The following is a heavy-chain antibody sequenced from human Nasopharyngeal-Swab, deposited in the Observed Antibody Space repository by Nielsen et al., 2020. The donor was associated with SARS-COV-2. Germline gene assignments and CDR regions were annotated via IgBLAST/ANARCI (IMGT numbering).Heavy chain of an antibody. V-gene: IGHV5-10-1*01. D-gene: IGHD6-13*01. Sequence: GGSLRLSCKGSGYSFTSSWISWVRQMPGKGLEWMGMIDPSDSFTEYSPSFQGHFPISAYKSINTAYLHWSSLRASDTALYYCAILPRWYPYNHYHMDVWGKGTMVTVSS. CDR3: AILPRWYPYNHYHMDV. CDR1: GYSFTSSW. J-gene: IGHJ6*03. CDR2: IDPSDSFT.